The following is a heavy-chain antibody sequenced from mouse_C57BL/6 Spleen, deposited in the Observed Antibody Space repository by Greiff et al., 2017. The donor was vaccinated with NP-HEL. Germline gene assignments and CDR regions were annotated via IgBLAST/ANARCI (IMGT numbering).Heavy chain of an antibody. J-gene: IGHJ2*01. D-gene: IGHD2-1*01. V-gene: IGHV5-17*01. CDR2: ISSGSSTI. CDR1: GFTFSDYG. Sequence: EVKLVESGGGLVKPGGSLKLSCAASGFTFSDYGLHWVRQAPEKGLEWVAYISSGSSTIYCADSVMGRFTISRDNAKNTLCLQMTSLRSEDTAMYYCATIYPDYWGQGTTLTVSS. CDR3: ATIYPDY.